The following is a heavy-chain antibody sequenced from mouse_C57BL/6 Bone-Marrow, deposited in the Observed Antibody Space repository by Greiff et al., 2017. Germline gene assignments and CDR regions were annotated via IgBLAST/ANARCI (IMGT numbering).Heavy chain of an antibody. J-gene: IGHJ2*01. CDR2: IYPTSGRT. D-gene: IGHD4-1*01. V-gene: IGHV1-55*01. CDR3: ARSGPLGRSFDY. Sequence: VQLQQPGAELVKPGASVKMSCKASGYTFTSYWITWVKQRPGQGLEWIGDIYPTSGRTNYNEKFKSKAILTVDTSSNPAYMQLSSLTSEDSAVFDCARSGPLGRSFDYWGQGTTLTVSS. CDR1: GYTFTSYW.